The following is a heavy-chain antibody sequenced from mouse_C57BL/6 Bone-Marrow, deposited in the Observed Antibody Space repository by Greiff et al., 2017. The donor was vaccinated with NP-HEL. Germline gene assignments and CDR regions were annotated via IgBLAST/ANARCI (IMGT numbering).Heavy chain of an antibody. CDR3: ARHYGSSYNFDY. CDR1: GYTFTDYY. D-gene: IGHD1-1*01. V-gene: IGHV1-75*01. CDR2: IFPGSGST. J-gene: IGHJ2*01. Sequence: VQLVESGPELVKPGASVKISCKASGYTFTDYYINWVKQRPGQGLEWIGWIFPGSGSTYYNEKFKGKATLTVDKSSSTAYMLLSSLTSEDSAVYFCARHYGSSYNFDYWGQGTTLTVSS.